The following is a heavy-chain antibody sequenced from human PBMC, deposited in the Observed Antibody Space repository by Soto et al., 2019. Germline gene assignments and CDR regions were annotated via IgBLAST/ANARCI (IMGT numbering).Heavy chain of an antibody. CDR3: AHSRCGGDCLQSYSSHYYYGMDV. D-gene: IGHD2-21*02. CDR2: IYWDNDK. CDR1: GFSLSTGGVG. Sequence: QITLKESGPTLVKPTQTLTLTCTFSGFSLSTGGVGVGWIRQPPGEALEWLALIYWDNDKRYSPSLKSRLTTPKDASKNQXXLXMXXMDPVDTATYYCAHSRCGGDCLQSYSSHYYYGMDVWGQGTTVTVSS. J-gene: IGHJ6*02. V-gene: IGHV2-5*02.